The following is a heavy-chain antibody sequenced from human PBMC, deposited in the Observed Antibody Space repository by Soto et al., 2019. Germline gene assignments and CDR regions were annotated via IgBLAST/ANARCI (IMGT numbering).Heavy chain of an antibody. D-gene: IGHD6-19*01. V-gene: IGHV1-2*04. CDR2: INPNSGGT. J-gene: IGHJ6*02. Sequence: ASVKVSCKASGYTFTGYYMHWVRQAPGQGLEWMGWINPNSGGTNYAQKFQGWVTMTRDTSISTAYMELSRLRSDDTAVYYCARQWLGSPYYYYGMDVWGQGTTVT. CDR1: GYTFTGYY. CDR3: ARQWLGSPYYYYGMDV.